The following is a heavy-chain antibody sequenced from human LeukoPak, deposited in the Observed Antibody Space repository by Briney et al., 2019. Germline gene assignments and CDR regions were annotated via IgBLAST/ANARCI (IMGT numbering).Heavy chain of an antibody. V-gene: IGHV3-33*06. Sequence: GGPLRLSCTASGFTFSSYGMHWVRQAPGKGLEWVAVIWYDGSNQQYADSVNGRFTISRDNSVNTVFLQMNSLRPEDKALYYCAKGDSYDHFEHWGLGTLVTVSS. CDR2: IWYDGSNQ. J-gene: IGHJ4*02. CDR3: AKGDSYDHFEH. CDR1: GFTFSSYG. D-gene: IGHD3-16*01.